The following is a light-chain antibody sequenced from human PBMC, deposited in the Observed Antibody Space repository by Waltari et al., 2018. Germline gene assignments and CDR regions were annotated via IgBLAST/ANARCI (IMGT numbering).Light chain of an antibody. J-gene: IGKJ2*01. CDR2: DAS. V-gene: IGKV3-11*01. CDR3: QQRSSWTPHT. CDR1: QSVGTY. Sequence: EIVLTQSPATLSLSPGETATLSCRASQSVGTYFAWYQQKPGQAPRLLIYDASNRATGIPDRFRGSGSGPDFTLTIDSLEPEDFALYYCQQRSSWTPHTFGQGARLEIK.